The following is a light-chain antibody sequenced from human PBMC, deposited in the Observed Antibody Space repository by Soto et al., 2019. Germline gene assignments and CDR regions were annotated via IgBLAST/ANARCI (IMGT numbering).Light chain of an antibody. J-gene: IGLJ1*01. V-gene: IGLV2-14*03. CDR1: SSDVDSYDY. CDR2: DVN. Sequence: QSVLTQPASVSGSPGQSITFSCTGTSSDVDSYDYVSWHQQHPGKAPKLIIYDVNNRPSGVPSRFAGSKSGNTASLIISGLQTEDEADYYCCAYSTRGTHVFGTGSKVTVL. CDR3: CAYSTRGTHV.